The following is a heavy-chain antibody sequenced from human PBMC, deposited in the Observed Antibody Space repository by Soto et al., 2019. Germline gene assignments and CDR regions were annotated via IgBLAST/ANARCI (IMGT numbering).Heavy chain of an antibody. CDR2: IRSKAYGGTT. CDR3: TRDDFDYETGDYHSWFDP. Sequence: GGSLRLSCTASGFIFGDYDMSWVRQAPGKGLEWVGFIRSKAYGGTTEYAASVKGRFTISRDDSKNIAYLQMNSLKTEDTAVYYCTRDDFDYETGDYHSWFDPWGLGTLVTVSS. D-gene: IGHD3-9*01. V-gene: IGHV3-49*04. CDR1: GFIFGDYD. J-gene: IGHJ5*02.